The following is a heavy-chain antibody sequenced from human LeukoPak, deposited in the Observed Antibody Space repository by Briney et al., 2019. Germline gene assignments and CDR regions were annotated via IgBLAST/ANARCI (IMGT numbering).Heavy chain of an antibody. CDR2: VKSKADDGTT. D-gene: IGHD3-10*01. CDR3: ATEGGSGSYYGDDAFDM. Sequence: GSLRLSCEASGFSFTNTWMSWVRQAPGKGLEWVGRVKSKADDGTTDYAAPVQGRFTISRDDSKNALSLQMNSLKTEDTAVYYCATEGGSGSYYGDDAFDMWGQGTMVTVSS. J-gene: IGHJ3*02. V-gene: IGHV3-15*01. CDR1: GFSFTNTW.